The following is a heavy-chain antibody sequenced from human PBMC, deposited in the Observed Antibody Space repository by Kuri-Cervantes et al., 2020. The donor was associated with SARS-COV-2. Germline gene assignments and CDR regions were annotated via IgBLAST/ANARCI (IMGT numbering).Heavy chain of an antibody. Sequence: GESLKISCAASGFTFSSYSMNWVRQAPGKGLEWVSSISSSSSYIYYADSVKGRFTISKESGENSLYLHTNSLRGDDTAVHYCARVAGEGPIYYYYMDVWGKGTTITVSS. CDR3: ARVAGEGPIYYYYMDV. CDR2: ISSSSSYI. CDR1: GFTFSSYS. D-gene: IGHD2-21*01. V-gene: IGHV3-21*01. J-gene: IGHJ6*03.